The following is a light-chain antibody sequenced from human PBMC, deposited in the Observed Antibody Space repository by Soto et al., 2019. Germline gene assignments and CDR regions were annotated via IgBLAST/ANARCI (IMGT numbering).Light chain of an antibody. CDR1: NSNIGAGYD. J-gene: IGLJ1*01. V-gene: IGLV1-40*01. CDR3: QSYDSSLSGYV. CDR2: GDV. Sequence: QSVLTQPPSVSGAPGQRVTMSCTGSNSNIGAGYDVHWYQQLPGTAPKLLIYGDVNRPSGVPDRFSGSKSGTSGSLAITGLQADDEADYYCQSYDSSLSGYVFGTGTKLTVL.